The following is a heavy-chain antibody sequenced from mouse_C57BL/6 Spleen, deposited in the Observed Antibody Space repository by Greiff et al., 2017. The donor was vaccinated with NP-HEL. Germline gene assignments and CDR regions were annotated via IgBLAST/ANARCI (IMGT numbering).Heavy chain of an antibody. D-gene: IGHD2-1*01. J-gene: IGHJ3*01. CDR2: IYPGSGNT. CDR3: ARGGNSPWFAY. Sequence: QVQLQQSGPELVKPGASVKISCKASGYSFTSYYIHWVKQRPGQGLEWIGWIYPGSGNTKYNEKFKGKATLTADTSSSTAYMQLSSLTSEDSAVYYCARGGNSPWFAYWGQGTLVTVSA. V-gene: IGHV1-66*01. CDR1: GYSFTSYY.